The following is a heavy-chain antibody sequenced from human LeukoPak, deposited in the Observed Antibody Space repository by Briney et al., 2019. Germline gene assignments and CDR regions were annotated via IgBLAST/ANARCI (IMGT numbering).Heavy chain of an antibody. CDR3: AREIIWSGFFEY. CDR2: INHSGST. CDR1: GGSFSGYY. D-gene: IGHD3-3*01. Sequence: SETLSLTCAVYGGSFSGYYWSWIRQPPGKGLEWIGEINHSGSTNYNPSLKSRVTISVDTSKNHFSLKLNSVTAADTAVYYCAREIIWSGFFEYWGQGALVTVSS. J-gene: IGHJ4*02. V-gene: IGHV4-34*01.